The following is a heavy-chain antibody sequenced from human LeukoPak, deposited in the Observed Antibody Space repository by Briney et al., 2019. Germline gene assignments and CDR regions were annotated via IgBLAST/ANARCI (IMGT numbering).Heavy chain of an antibody. CDR2: IIPILGIA. Sequence: ASVKVSCKASGGTFSSYAISWVRQAPGQGLEWMGRIIPILGIANYAQKFQGRVTITADKSTSTAYMELSSLRSEDTAMYYCARGPALHKNWVGGRWFDPWGQGTLVTVSS. CDR1: GGTFSSYA. CDR3: ARGPALHKNWVGGRWFDP. V-gene: IGHV1-69*04. D-gene: IGHD3-16*01. J-gene: IGHJ5*02.